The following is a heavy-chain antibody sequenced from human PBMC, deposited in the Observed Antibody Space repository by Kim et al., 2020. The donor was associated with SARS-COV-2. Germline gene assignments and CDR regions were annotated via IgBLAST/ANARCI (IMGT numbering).Heavy chain of an antibody. D-gene: IGHD7-27*01. Sequence: AQKFQGRVTMTEDTSTDTAYMELSSLRSEDTAVYYCTKSTLGMYYYGMDVWGQGTTVTVSS. J-gene: IGHJ6*02. CDR3: TKSTLGMYYYGMDV. V-gene: IGHV1-24*01.